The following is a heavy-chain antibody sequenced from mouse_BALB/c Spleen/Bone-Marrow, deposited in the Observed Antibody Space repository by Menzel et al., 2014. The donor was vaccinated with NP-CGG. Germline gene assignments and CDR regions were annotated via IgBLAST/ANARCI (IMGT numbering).Heavy chain of an antibody. CDR2: IDPSDSES. J-gene: IGHJ4*01. CDR3: ARSYGNYDAMDF. Sequence: QVQLQHSGAELVKPGAPVKLSCKASGYTFTTYWMNWVKQRPGRGLEWIGKIDPSDSESHYSQKFKDKATLTVDKSSSTAYIQLSSLTSEDSAVYFCARSYGNYDAMDFWGQGTSVTVSS. D-gene: IGHD2-10*02. V-gene: IGHV1-69*02. CDR1: GYTFTTYW.